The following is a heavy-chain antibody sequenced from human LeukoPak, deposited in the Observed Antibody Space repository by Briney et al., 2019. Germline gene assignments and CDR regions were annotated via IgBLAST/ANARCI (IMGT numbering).Heavy chain of an antibody. V-gene: IGHV3-33*01. CDR3: ARDVPAYYYDSSGYTDAFDI. CDR2: IWYDGSNK. D-gene: IGHD3-22*01. Sequence: GGSLRLSCAASGFTFSSYGMHWVRQAPGKGLEWVAVIWYDGSNKYYADSVKGRFTISRDNSKNTLYLQMNSLRAEVTAVYYCARDVPAYYYDSSGYTDAFDIWGQGTMVTVSS. J-gene: IGHJ3*02. CDR1: GFTFSSYG.